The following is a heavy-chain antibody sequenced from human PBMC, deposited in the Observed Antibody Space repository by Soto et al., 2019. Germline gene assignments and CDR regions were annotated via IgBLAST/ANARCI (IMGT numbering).Heavy chain of an antibody. V-gene: IGHV3-30*18. Sequence: GGSLRLSCAASGFTFSSYGMHWVRQAPGKGLEWVAVISYDGSNKYYADSVKGRFTISRDNSKNTLYLQMNSLRAEDTAVYYCAKDRGDRQNQWLVSYFDYWGQGTLVTVSS. CDR2: ISYDGSNK. CDR3: AKDRGDRQNQWLVSYFDY. J-gene: IGHJ4*02. D-gene: IGHD6-19*01. CDR1: GFTFSSYG.